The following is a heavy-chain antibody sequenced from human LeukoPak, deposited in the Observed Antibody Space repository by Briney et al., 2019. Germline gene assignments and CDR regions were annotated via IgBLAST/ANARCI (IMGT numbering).Heavy chain of an antibody. J-gene: IGHJ4*02. Sequence: PGGSLRLSCTASGFTFSSYAMNWVRQAPGKGLEWVSGIGAGGTFTYYADSVKGRFTISRDNSRNTLYLQMNSLRADDTAVYYCAKDLDYTTYGYYPDYWGQGTLVTVSS. CDR2: IGAGGTFT. D-gene: IGHD4-11*01. V-gene: IGHV3-23*01. CDR1: GFTFSSYA. CDR3: AKDLDYTTYGYYPDY.